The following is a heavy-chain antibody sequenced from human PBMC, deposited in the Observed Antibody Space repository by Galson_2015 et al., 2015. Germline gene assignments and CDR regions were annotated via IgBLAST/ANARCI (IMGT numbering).Heavy chain of an antibody. J-gene: IGHJ6*02. CDR1: GYTFTSYY. V-gene: IGHV1-46*01. D-gene: IGHD1-26*01. Sequence: SVKVSCKASGYTFTSYYMHWVRQAPGQGLEWMGIINPSGGSTSYAQKFQGRVTMTRDTSTSTAYMELSSLRSEDTAVYYCARAQAGIVVGGGDYYFGIDVGGQGTTVTV. CDR2: INPSGGST. CDR3: ARAQAGIVVGGGDYYFGIDV.